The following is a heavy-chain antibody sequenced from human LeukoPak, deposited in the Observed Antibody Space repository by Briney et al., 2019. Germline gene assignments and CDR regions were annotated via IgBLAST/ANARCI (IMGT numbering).Heavy chain of an antibody. CDR3: ARDQSSSY. D-gene: IGHD2-2*01. CDR1: GFTFSSHA. J-gene: IGHJ4*02. CDR2: ISYDGSNK. Sequence: GGSLRLSCAASGFTFSSHAMHWVRQAPGKGLEWVAVISYDGSNKYYADSVKGRFTTSRDNSKNTLYLQMNSLRAEDTAVYYCARDQSSSYWGQGTLVTVSS. V-gene: IGHV3-30-3*01.